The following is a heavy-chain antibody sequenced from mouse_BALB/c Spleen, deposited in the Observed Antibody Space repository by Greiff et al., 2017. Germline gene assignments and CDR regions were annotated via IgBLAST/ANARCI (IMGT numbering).Heavy chain of an antibody. CDR3: ASGGKYAMDY. CDR1: GYTFTSYY. V-gene: IGHV1-53*01. D-gene: IGHD2-1*01. Sequence: QVQLQQSGAELVKPGASVKLSCKASGYTFTSYYMYWVKQRPGQGLEWIGEINPSNGGTNFNEKFKSKATLTVDKSSSTAYMQLKSLTSEDSAVYYCASGGKYAMDYWGQGTSVTVSS. CDR2: INPSNGGT. J-gene: IGHJ4*01.